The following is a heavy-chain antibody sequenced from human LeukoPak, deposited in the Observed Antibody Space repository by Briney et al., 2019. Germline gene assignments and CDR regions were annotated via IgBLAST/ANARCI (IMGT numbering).Heavy chain of an antibody. CDR2: LWPDGSDI. V-gene: IGHV3-7*01. CDR3: ARLLGHVTTYDY. J-gene: IGHJ4*02. CDR1: GFTFSNSY. Sequence: PGGSLRLSCGASGFTFSNSYMSWVRQAPSKGLEWVATLWPDGSDIYYLDSVKGRFTISRDNAENSLYLHMNSLTVEDTAVYYCARLLGHVTTYDYWGQGTLVTVSS. D-gene: IGHD4-11*01.